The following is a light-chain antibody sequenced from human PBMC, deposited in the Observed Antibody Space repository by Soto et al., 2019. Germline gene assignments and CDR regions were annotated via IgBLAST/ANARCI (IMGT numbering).Light chain of an antibody. V-gene: IGKV3-15*01. CDR2: GAS. J-gene: IGKJ2*01. CDR1: QSVNSN. Sequence: EIVMTQSPATLSVSPGERATLSCRASQSVNSNLAWYQQKPGQAPSLLIYGASTRATGVPARFSGSGSGTEFTLTISSLQSEDFAVYYCHQYNNWPPYTFGQGTKLAIK. CDR3: HQYNNWPPYT.